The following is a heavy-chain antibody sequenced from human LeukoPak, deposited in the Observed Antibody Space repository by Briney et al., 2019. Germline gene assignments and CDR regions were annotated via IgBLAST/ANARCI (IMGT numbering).Heavy chain of an antibody. V-gene: IGHV1-2*02. Sequence: ASVKVSCKASGYTFTGYYMHWVRQAPGQGLEWMGWNNPNSGGTNYAQKFQGRVTMTRDTSISTAYMELSRLRSDDTAVYYCASLAGYCSSTSCYIGNFDYWGQGTLVTVSS. CDR3: ASLAGYCSSTSCYIGNFDY. CDR2: NNPNSGGT. J-gene: IGHJ4*02. CDR1: GYTFTGYY. D-gene: IGHD2-2*02.